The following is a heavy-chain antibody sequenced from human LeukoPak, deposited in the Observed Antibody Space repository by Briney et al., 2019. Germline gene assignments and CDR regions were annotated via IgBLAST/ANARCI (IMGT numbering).Heavy chain of an antibody. CDR3: ARGLRFLEWLSYDAFDI. D-gene: IGHD3-3*01. CDR1: GGSISSYY. CDR2: IYTSGST. J-gene: IGHJ3*02. Sequence: SETLSLTCTVSGGSISSYYWSWIRQPAGKGLEWIGRIYTSGSTNYNPSLKSRVTMSVDTFKNQFSLKLSSVTAADTAVYYCARGLRFLEWLSYDAFDIWGQGTMVTVSS. V-gene: IGHV4-4*07.